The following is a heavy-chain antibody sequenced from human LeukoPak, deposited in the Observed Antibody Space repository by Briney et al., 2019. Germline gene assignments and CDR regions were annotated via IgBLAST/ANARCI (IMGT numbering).Heavy chain of an antibody. CDR2: ISAYNGNT. CDR3: SRPHQVYYYDSSGYYGYGMDV. CDR1: GYTFIGYY. V-gene: IGHV1-18*04. Sequence: GASVKVSCKASGYTFIGYYMHWVRQAPGQGLEWMGWISAYNGNTNYALQLQGRVTMTTITSTSTAYMELRSLRSDDTAVYYCSRPHQVYYYDSSGYYGYGMDVWGQGTTVTVSS. J-gene: IGHJ6*02. D-gene: IGHD3-22*01.